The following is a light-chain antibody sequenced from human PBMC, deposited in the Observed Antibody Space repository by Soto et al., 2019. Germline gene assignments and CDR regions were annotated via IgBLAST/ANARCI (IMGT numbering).Light chain of an antibody. J-gene: IGKJ4*01. Sequence: DIQMTQSPATLSASVGDRVTITFRASQSVRSWLAWYQQKPGTAPKLLIFDASRLESGVPSRFSGSASGTEFTLTISSLQPDDFATYYCQQYDNYPLTFGGGTKVDIK. CDR3: QQYDNYPLT. CDR1: QSVRSW. V-gene: IGKV1-5*01. CDR2: DAS.